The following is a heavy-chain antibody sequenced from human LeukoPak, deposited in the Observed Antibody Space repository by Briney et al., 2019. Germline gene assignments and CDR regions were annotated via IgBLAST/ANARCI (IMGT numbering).Heavy chain of an antibody. CDR3: ARGLNTSPGVDY. D-gene: IGHD1/OR15-1a*01. Sequence: GGSLRLSCSASGFIFSTYWMNWVRQAPGKGLEWVANIKEDGSEKDYADSVKGRFTISRDNAKNSVFLQMNSLRDEDTAVYYCARGLNTSPGVDYWGQGTLVTASS. CDR2: IKEDGSEK. J-gene: IGHJ4*02. CDR1: GFIFSTYW. V-gene: IGHV3-7*01.